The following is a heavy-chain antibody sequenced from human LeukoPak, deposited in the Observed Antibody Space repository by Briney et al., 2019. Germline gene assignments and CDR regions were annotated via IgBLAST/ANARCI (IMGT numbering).Heavy chain of an antibody. Sequence: QPGGSLRLSCAASGFTFNPYAMSWVRQAPGKGLEWVAGIGGVGDRTHYADSVKGRFAISRDNSKDTLFLQMNSLKADDTAVYYCAKASRQAAVASPLDYWGQGSLVTVSS. D-gene: IGHD6-19*01. CDR1: GFTFNPYA. V-gene: IGHV3-23*01. CDR3: AKASRQAAVASPLDY. J-gene: IGHJ4*02. CDR2: IGGVGDRT.